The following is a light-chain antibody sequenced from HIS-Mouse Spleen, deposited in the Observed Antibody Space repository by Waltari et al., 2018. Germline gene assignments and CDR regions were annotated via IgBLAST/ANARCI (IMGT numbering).Light chain of an antibody. Sequence: EIVLTQSPGTLSLSPGERATLSCRASQSVSSSYLARYQQKPGQAPSLLIYGASSRATGIPDRFSGSGSGTDFTLTISRLEPEDFAVYYCQQYGSSPFTFGPGTKVDIK. CDR1: QSVSSSY. J-gene: IGKJ3*01. V-gene: IGKV3-20*01. CDR3: QQYGSSPFT. CDR2: GAS.